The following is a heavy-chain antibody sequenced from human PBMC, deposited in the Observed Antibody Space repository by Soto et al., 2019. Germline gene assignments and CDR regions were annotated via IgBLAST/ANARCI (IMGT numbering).Heavy chain of an antibody. Sequence: SETLSLTCTVSGGSISSYYWSWIRQPPGKGLEWIGYIYYSGSTNYNPSLKSRVTISVDTSKNQFSLKLSSVTAADTAVYYCAREAAAAGINYFDYWGQGTLVTVSS. CDR1: GGSISSYY. CDR3: AREAAAAGINYFDY. D-gene: IGHD6-13*01. CDR2: IYYSGST. V-gene: IGHV4-59*12. J-gene: IGHJ4*02.